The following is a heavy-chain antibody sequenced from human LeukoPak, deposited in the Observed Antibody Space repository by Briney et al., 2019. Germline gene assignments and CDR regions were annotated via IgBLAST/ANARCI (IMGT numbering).Heavy chain of an antibody. V-gene: IGHV4-38-2*02. CDR3: ARSEIGSYFPPRDGDAFDI. Sequence: PSETLSLTCTVSGYSISSGYYWGWIRQPPGKGLEWIGSIYHSGSTYYNPSLKSRVTISVDTSKNQFSLKLSSVTAADTAVYYCARSEIGSYFPPRDGDAFDIWGQGTMVTDSS. J-gene: IGHJ3*02. D-gene: IGHD1-26*01. CDR2: IYHSGST. CDR1: GYSISSGYY.